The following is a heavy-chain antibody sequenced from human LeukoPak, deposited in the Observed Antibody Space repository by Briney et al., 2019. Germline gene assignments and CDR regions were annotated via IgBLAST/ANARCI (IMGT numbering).Heavy chain of an antibody. CDR1: GFTFSDHL. D-gene: IGHD3-22*01. J-gene: IGHJ4*02. CDR2: ISYDGGNK. Sequence: GGSLRLSCAASGFTFSDHLMHWVRPAPSKGLEGVAIISYDGGNKYYADSVKGRFTISRDNSKNTLSLQMNSLSTEDTALYFCVRDKRRFYYANSEYYFDLWGQGTLVTVSS. V-gene: IGHV3-30*03. CDR3: VRDKRRFYYANSEYYFDL.